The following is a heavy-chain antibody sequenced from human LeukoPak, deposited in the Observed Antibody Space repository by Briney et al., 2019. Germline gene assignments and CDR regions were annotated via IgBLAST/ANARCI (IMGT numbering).Heavy chain of an antibody. CDR2: ISAYNGNT. Sequence: ASVKVSCKASGYTFTSYGISWVRQAPGQGLEWMGWISAYNGNTNYAQKLQGRVTMTTDTSTSTAYMELRSLRSDDTAVYYCARDVGYSSSSLYYYGMDVWGQGTTVTVSS. D-gene: IGHD6-6*01. J-gene: IGHJ6*02. CDR3: ARDVGYSSSSLYYYGMDV. V-gene: IGHV1-18*01. CDR1: GYTFTSYG.